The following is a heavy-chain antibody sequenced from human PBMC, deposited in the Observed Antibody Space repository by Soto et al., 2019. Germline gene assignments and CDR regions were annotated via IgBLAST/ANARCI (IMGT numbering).Heavy chain of an antibody. J-gene: IGHJ4*02. D-gene: IGHD3-10*01. CDR2: IYHSGST. CDR1: GGSISSGGYS. Sequence: SETLSLTCAVSGGSISSGGYSWSWIRQPPGKGLEWIGYIYHSGSTYYNPSLKSRVTISVDRSKNQFSLKLSSVTAADTAVYYCARGRSGDEGLEYYFDYWGQGTLVTVSS. CDR3: ARGRSGDEGLEYYFDY. V-gene: IGHV4-30-2*01.